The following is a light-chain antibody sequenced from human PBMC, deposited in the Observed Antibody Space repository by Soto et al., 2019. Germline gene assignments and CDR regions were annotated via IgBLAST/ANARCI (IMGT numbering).Light chain of an antibody. CDR3: SSYTSSSTLV. CDR1: TSDIGGYKY. Sequence: QSVLTQPASVSGSPGQSITISCTGTTSDIGGYKYVSWYQHHPGKAPKLMIYDVSNRPSGVSTRFSGSKSGNTASLTISGLQAEDEADYYCSSYTSSSTLVFGGGTKVTVL. CDR2: DVS. V-gene: IGLV2-14*03. J-gene: IGLJ2*01.